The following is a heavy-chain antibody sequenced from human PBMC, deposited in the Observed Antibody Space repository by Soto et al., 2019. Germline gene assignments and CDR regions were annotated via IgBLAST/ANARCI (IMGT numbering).Heavy chain of an antibody. D-gene: IGHD3-22*01. J-gene: IGHJ4*02. V-gene: IGHV3-33*01. Sequence: AGGSLRLSCAASGFTFSSYGMHWVRQAPGKGLEWVAVIWYDGSNKYYADSVKGRFTISRDNSKNTLYLQMNSLRAEDTAVYYCARSGGYYDSSGSFDYWGQGTLVTVSS. CDR1: GFTFSSYG. CDR3: ARSGGYYDSSGSFDY. CDR2: IWYDGSNK.